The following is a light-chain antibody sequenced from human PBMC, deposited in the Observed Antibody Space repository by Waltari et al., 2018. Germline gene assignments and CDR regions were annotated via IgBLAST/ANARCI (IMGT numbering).Light chain of an antibody. CDR2: WAS. CDR1: QSVFYSSNNRNY. V-gene: IGKV4-1*01. CDR3: QQYYATPRT. Sequence: DIVMTQSPDSLAVSLGERATINGNSIQSVFYSSNNRNYLGWYQHKPGQPPKLLIYWASTRESGVPDRFSGSGSGTDFTLTISSLQAEDVAVYYCQQYYATPRTFGQGTKVEIK. J-gene: IGKJ1*01.